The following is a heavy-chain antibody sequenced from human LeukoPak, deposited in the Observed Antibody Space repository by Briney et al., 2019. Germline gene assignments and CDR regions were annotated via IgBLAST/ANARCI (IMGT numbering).Heavy chain of an antibody. V-gene: IGHV3-7*01. CDR2: IHPEGNEK. D-gene: IGHD6-25*01. Sequence: GGSLRLSCAVSGFTFSNFWMSWVRQAPGRGLEWVANIHPEGNEKYHVDSVKGRFTISRDNAKNSLYLQMNSLRAEDTAVYYCARSATFDYWGQGTLVTVSS. J-gene: IGHJ4*02. CDR1: GFTFSNFW. CDR3: ARSATFDY.